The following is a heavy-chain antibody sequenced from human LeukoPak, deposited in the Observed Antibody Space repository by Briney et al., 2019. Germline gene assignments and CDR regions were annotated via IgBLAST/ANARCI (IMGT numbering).Heavy chain of an antibody. D-gene: IGHD3-9*01. CDR3: AXIWPYHDILTANYYYDMDV. Sequence: SETLSLTCTVSGGSISSYYLSWIRQPPGKGLEWIGYIYYSGSTNYNPSLKSRVTISVDTSKNQFSLKLSSVTAADTAVYYCAXIWPYHDILTANYYYDMDVWGKGTTVTISS. J-gene: IGHJ6*03. V-gene: IGHV4-59*01. CDR2: IYYSGST. CDR1: GGSISSYY.